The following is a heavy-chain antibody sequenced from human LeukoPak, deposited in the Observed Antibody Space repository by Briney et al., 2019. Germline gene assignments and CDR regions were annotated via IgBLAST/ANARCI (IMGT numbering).Heavy chain of an antibody. D-gene: IGHD3-10*01. CDR1: GFTFTTYG. V-gene: IGHV3-30*03. J-gene: IGHJ4*02. Sequence: GGTLRLSCAASGFTFTTYGMHWVRQSPGKGLEWVALITYDGYYKYYSDSVKGRFTISSDTSKNTLYLQMNSLRAEDTAVYYCARDLSPVVRASPMGYWGQGTLVTVSS. CDR2: ITYDGYYK. CDR3: ARDLSPVVRASPMGY.